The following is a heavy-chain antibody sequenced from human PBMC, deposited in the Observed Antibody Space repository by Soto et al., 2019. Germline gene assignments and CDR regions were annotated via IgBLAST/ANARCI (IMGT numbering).Heavy chain of an antibody. CDR1: GDTFTDYY. CDR3: ARGGHVVVVTAALDY. CDR2: VNPSGGHT. Sequence: QVQLMQSGAEVKKPGASVKVSCKASGDTFTDYYIHWVRQAPGQGLEWMGTVNPSGGHTTYAQHFLGRVTMTRDTSTSTPYMEVTSLTSDDTAIYYCARGGHVVVVTAALDYWGQGTLVTVSS. J-gene: IGHJ4*02. D-gene: IGHD2-21*02. V-gene: IGHV1-46*01.